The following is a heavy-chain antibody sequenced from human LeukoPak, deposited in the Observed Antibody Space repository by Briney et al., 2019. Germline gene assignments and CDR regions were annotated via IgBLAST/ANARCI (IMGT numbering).Heavy chain of an antibody. D-gene: IGHD3-9*01. CDR1: GYTFTNYT. CDR3: TRGNDTTGYFTY. CDR2: INTNTGNP. Sequence: ASVRISCKASGYTFTNYTINWVRQAPGQGLEYMGWINTNTGNPTYAQGFTGRFVFSLDTSVTTTYLQINSLKAADTAVYYCTRGNDTTGYFTYWGQGTLVTVSS. V-gene: IGHV7-4-1*02. J-gene: IGHJ4*02.